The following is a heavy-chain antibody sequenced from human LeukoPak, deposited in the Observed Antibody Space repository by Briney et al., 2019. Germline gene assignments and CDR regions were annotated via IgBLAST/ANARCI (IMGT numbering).Heavy chain of an antibody. J-gene: IGHJ4*02. Sequence: SETLSLTCAVSGYSISSGYYWGWIRQPPGEGLDWIGSIYHSGSTYYNASLKSRVTISVDTSNNQFSLKLNSVTAADTAVYHCAKGRYSYGQVPFDYWGQGTLVPVSS. CDR1: GYSISSGYY. CDR2: IYHSGST. V-gene: IGHV4-38-2*01. CDR3: AKGRYSYGQVPFDY. D-gene: IGHD5-18*01.